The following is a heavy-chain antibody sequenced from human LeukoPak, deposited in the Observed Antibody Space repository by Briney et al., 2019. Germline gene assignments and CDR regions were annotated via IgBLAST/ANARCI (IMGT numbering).Heavy chain of an antibody. Sequence: SETLSLTCTVSGGSISSSSYYWGWIRQPPGKGLEWIGSIYYSGSTYYNPSLKSRVTISADTSKKQFSLKLSSVTAADTAVYYCARQGEQWLDFDYWGQGTLVTVSS. D-gene: IGHD6-19*01. CDR2: IYYSGST. J-gene: IGHJ4*02. CDR1: GGSISSSSYY. V-gene: IGHV4-39*01. CDR3: ARQGEQWLDFDY.